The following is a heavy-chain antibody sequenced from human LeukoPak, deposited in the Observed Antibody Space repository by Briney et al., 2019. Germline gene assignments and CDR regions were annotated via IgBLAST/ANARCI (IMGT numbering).Heavy chain of an antibody. CDR2: FDPEDGET. Sequence: ALVTVSCKVSGYTLTELSMHWVRQAPGKGLEWMGGFDPEDGETIYAQKFQGRVTMTEDTSTDTAYMELSSLRSEDTAVYYCATRSIAAAGTAGVIDYWGQGTLVTVSS. V-gene: IGHV1-24*01. CDR1: GYTLTELS. CDR3: ATRSIAAAGTAGVIDY. J-gene: IGHJ4*02. D-gene: IGHD6-13*01.